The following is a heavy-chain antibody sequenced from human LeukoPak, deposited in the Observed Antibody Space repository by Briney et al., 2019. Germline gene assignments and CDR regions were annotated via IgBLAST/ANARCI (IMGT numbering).Heavy chain of an antibody. CDR2: IIPILGIA. J-gene: IGHJ6*02. V-gene: IGHV1-69*04. Sequence: SVKVSCKASGGTFSSYAISWVRQAPGQGLEWMGRIIPILGIANYAQKFQGRVTITADKSTSTAYMELSSLRSEDTAVYYCARGRRYCSSTSCYIGWGSTYYYYGMDVWGQGTTVTVSS. CDR3: ARGRRYCSSTSCYIGWGSTYYYYGMDV. D-gene: IGHD2-2*02. CDR1: GGTFSSYA.